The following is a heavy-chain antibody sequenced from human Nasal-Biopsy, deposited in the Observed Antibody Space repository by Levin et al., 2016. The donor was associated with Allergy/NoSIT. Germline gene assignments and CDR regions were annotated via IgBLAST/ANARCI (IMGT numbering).Heavy chain of an antibody. D-gene: IGHD4-17*01. Sequence: GGSLRLSCAVSGFVFSDYAMHWVRQAPGKGLEWVAFVSYDGHTKYTAESVRGRFMVAKDNSRNILFLQMNIVSPEDAAVYYCARDLRPATTGPHAYSVMGAWGQGTKVTVSS. V-gene: IGHV3-30-3*01. J-gene: IGHJ6*02. CDR3: ARDLRPATTGPHAYSVMGA. CDR2: VSYDGHTK. CDR1: GFVFSDYA.